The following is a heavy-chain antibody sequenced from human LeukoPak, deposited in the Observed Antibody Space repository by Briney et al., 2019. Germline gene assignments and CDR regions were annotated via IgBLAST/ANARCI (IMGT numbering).Heavy chain of an antibody. V-gene: IGHV3-48*01. CDR1: GFTFSSYS. CDR3: ARERPGGLRFLVMYNWFDP. D-gene: IGHD3-3*01. CDR2: ISSSSSTI. J-gene: IGHJ5*02. Sequence: GGSLRLSCAASGFTFSSYSMTWVRQAPGKGLEWVSYISSSSSTIYYADSVKGRFTISRDNAKNSLYLQMNSLRAEDTAVYYCARERPGGLRFLVMYNWFDPWGQGTLVTVSS.